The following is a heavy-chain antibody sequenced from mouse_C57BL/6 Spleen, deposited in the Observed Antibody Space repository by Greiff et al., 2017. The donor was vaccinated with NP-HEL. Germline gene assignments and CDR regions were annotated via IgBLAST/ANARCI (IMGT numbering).Heavy chain of an antibody. CDR1: GFTFSDYG. D-gene: IGHD1-1*01. V-gene: IGHV5-15*01. J-gene: IGHJ1*03. Sequence: EVKLMESGGGLVQPGGSLKLSCAASGFTFSDYGMAWVRQAPRKGPEWVAFISNLAYSIYYADTVTGRFTISRENAKNTLYLEMSSLRSEDTAMYYCARRPYGSSFHWYFDVWGTGTTVTVSS. CDR2: ISNLAYSI. CDR3: ARRPYGSSFHWYFDV.